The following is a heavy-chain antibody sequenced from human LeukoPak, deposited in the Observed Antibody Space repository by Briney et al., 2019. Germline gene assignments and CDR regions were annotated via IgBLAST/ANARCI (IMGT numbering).Heavy chain of an antibody. CDR3: ATSIAARSLFDY. V-gene: IGHV1-8*01. J-gene: IGHJ4*02. CDR1: GYTFTGYD. CDR2: MNPNSGNT. D-gene: IGHD6-6*01. Sequence: ASVRVSCKASGYTFTGYDINWVRQATGQGLEWMGWMNPNSGNTGYAQKFPGRVTMTRNTSISTAYMELSSLRSEDTAVYYCATSIAARSLFDYWGQGTLVTVSS.